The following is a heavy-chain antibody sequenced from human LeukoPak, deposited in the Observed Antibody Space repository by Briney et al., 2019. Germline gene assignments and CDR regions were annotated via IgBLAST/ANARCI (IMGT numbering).Heavy chain of an antibody. J-gene: IGHJ4*02. V-gene: IGHV4-4*09. D-gene: IGHD6-6*01. CDR2: IYKRGTT. CDR3: VASYSTSSGVDH. Sequence: SETLSLTCNVSVDSMSDYYWSWIRQSPGGGLEWIGYIYKRGTTNYIPSLRSRVTISVDKSKRQLSLRLNSVTAADTAVYYCVASYSTSSGVDHWGQGTLVTVYS. CDR1: VDSMSDYY.